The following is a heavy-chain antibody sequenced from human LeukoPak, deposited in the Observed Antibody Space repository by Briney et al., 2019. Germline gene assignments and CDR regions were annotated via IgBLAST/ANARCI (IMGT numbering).Heavy chain of an antibody. CDR1: GFSFSAYS. J-gene: IGHJ4*02. V-gene: IGHV3-48*02. Sequence: GGPLRLSCAASGFSFSAYSMTWVRQAPGKGLEWLSYISGSSTTIYYADSVKGRFSISRDNAKNSLFLQMNSLRNEDTAVYYCARDHYSRNDYWGQGTLVTVSS. D-gene: IGHD6-13*01. CDR3: ARDHYSRNDY. CDR2: ISGSSTTI.